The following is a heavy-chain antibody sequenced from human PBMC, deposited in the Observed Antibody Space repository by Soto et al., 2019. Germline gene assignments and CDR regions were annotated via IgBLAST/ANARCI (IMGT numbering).Heavy chain of an antibody. D-gene: IGHD5-18*01. J-gene: IGHJ6*02. Sequence: EVQLVESGGGLVQPGGSLRLSCAASGFTFSTYWLSWVRQVPGNGLEWVANINLDGSEKNYVDSVKGRFTISRDNARNSLYLQMSSLRAEDTALYYWARDGSASWYSYDYDGMEDWGQGTTVTVSS. V-gene: IGHV3-7*03. CDR2: INLDGSEK. CDR1: GFTFSTYW. CDR3: ARDGSASWYSYDYDGMED.